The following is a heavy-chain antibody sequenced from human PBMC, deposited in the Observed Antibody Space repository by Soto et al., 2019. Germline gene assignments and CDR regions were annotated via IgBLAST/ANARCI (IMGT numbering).Heavy chain of an antibody. D-gene: IGHD2-15*01. V-gene: IGHV1-69*06. J-gene: IGHJ4*02. CDR1: VGTFSSYA. CDR3: ARVGYFRGGRCPH. CDR2: LIPIFGTA. Sequence: QVQLVQAVAEGKKPGSSVKVSCKASVGTFSSYAISWVRQAPGQGLEWMGVLIPIFGTANYAQKFQGRVTITADKSTSTAYMELSSLRSEDTAVYYCARVGYFRGGRCPHWGQGTMVTVS.